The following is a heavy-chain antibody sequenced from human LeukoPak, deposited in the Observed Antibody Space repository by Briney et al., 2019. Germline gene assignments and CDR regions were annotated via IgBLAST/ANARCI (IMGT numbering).Heavy chain of an antibody. D-gene: IGHD2-21*02. Sequence: GGSLRLSCAASGFTFDDYAMHWVRQVPGKGLEWVCFISGDGGSTYYADSVKGRFTISRDNAKKSLYLQMTSLTAEDTAVYYCARDRGAYCGGDCYLGFDYWGRGTLVTVSS. CDR1: GFTFDDYA. V-gene: IGHV3-43*02. J-gene: IGHJ4*01. CDR2: ISGDGGST. CDR3: ARDRGAYCGGDCYLGFDY.